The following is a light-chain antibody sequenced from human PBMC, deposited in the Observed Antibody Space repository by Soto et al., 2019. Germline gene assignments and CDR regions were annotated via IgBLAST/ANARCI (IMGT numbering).Light chain of an antibody. J-gene: IGKJ1*01. V-gene: IGKV1-39*01. Sequence: DIPTTQSPSSLSASVGDRVTITCRTGQTISNYLNWYQKRPGKAPRLLIYAASSLQSGVPSRFSGNYSGADFTLTISSLQPDDFATYYCQQTYTIPWTFGQGTKVEIK. CDR1: QTISNY. CDR2: AAS. CDR3: QQTYTIPWT.